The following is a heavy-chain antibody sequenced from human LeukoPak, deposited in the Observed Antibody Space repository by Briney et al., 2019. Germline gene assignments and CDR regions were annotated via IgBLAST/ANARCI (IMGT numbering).Heavy chain of an antibody. J-gene: IGHJ4*02. CDR3: AKPYYYGSGTPSYFDY. Sequence: PGGSLRLSCAASGLTFSSYGMHWVRQAPGKGLEWVAVTSYDGSKKFYADSVKGRFTISRDNSKNTLYLQMNSLRAEDTAVYYCAKPYYYGSGTPSYFDYWGQGTLVTVSS. V-gene: IGHV3-30*18. D-gene: IGHD3-10*01. CDR1: GLTFSSYG. CDR2: TSYDGSKK.